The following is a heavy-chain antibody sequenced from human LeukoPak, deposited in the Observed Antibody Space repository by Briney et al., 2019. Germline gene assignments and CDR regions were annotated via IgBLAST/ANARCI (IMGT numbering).Heavy chain of an antibody. V-gene: IGHV3-21*04. J-gene: IGHJ4*02. Sequence: GASLRLSCAASGFTFSSYSMNWVRQAPGKGLEWVSSISSSSSYIYYADSVKGRFTISRDNAKNSLYLQMNSLRTEDTALYYCAKAPVGGGQWLVDYFHYWGQGTLVTVSS. CDR2: ISSSSSYI. CDR1: GFTFSSYS. CDR3: AKAPVGGGQWLVDYFHY. D-gene: IGHD6-19*01.